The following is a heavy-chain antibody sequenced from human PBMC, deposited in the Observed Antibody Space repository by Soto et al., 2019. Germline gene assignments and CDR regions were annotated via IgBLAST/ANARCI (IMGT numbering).Heavy chain of an antibody. V-gene: IGHV1-69*13. CDR2: IIPIFGTA. D-gene: IGHD3-10*01. CDR3: ARPLANSAYYGMDV. Sequence: SVKVSCTASGGTFSSYAISWVRQAPGQGLEWMGGIIPIFGTANYAQKFQGRVTITADESTSTAYMELSSLRSEDTAVYYCARPLANSAYYGMDVWGQGTTVTVSS. J-gene: IGHJ6*02. CDR1: GGTFSSYA.